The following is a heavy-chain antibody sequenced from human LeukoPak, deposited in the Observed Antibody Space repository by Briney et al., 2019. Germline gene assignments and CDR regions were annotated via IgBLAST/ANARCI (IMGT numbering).Heavy chain of an antibody. Sequence: EASVKVSCKASGYSFTGYYMHWVRQAPGQGLEWMGWVNPNSGGTTYAQKFQGRVTMTRDTSISTAYMELSRLRSDDTAVYYCARDLTAAGNDYWGQGTLVTVSS. D-gene: IGHD6-13*01. CDR1: GYSFTGYY. J-gene: IGHJ4*02. V-gene: IGHV1-2*02. CDR2: VNPNSGGT. CDR3: ARDLTAAGNDY.